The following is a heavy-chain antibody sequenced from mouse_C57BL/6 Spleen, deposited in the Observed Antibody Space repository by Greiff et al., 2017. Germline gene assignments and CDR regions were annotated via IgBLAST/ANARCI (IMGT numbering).Heavy chain of an antibody. CDR3: ARGDYGFDY. D-gene: IGHD1-1*02. CDR2: LTPSDSET. V-gene: IGHV1-61*01. CDR1: GYTFTSYW. J-gene: IGHJ2*01. Sequence: QVQLQQPGAELVRPGSSVNLSSKASGYTFTSYWWDWVKQRPGQGLEWIGNLTPSDSETHDNQKFKDKATLTVDKSSSTAYMQLSSLTSEDSAVYYCARGDYGFDYWGQGTTLTVSS.